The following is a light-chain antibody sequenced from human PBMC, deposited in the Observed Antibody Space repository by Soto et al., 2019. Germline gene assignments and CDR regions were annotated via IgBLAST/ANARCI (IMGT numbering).Light chain of an antibody. Sequence: IEMTQSPATLSVSPGERATLSCRASQSVSSNLAWFQQKPGQVPRLLIYGASNRATGVSARFSGSGSGTEFTLTISSLQPDDFASYYCQQYSSYWTFGQGTKVDIK. CDR3: QQYSSYWT. CDR2: GAS. J-gene: IGKJ1*01. CDR1: QSVSSN. V-gene: IGKV3-15*01.